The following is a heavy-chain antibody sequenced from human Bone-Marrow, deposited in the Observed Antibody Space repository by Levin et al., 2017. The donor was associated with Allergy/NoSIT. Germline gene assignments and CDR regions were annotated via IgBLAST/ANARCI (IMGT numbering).Heavy chain of an antibody. CDR1: GASVSSGGFS. CDR3: ARDATAVLSGMDV. CDR2: IFQSGIT. V-gene: IGHV4-30-2*01. Sequence: SETLSLTCAVSGASVSSGGFSWAWIRQPPGKGLEWIGLIFQSGITYYNPSLESRVTISVDKSENQFSLKLSSVTAADTAVYYCARDATAVLSGMDVWGQGTTVTVSS. J-gene: IGHJ6*02.